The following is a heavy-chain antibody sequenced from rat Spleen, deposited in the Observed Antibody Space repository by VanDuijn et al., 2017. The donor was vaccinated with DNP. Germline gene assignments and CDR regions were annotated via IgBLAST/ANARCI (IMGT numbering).Heavy chain of an antibody. J-gene: IGHJ3*01. CDR2: ISYDGSST. CDR3: TTGPFAY. Sequence: EVQLVESGGGLVQPGRSLKLSCAASGFTFSDYYMAWVRQAPTKGLEWVASISYDGSSTYYRDSVKGRFTISRDNAKSSLYLQMDSLRSEDTATYYCTTGPFAYWGQGTLVTVSS. V-gene: IGHV5-20*01. CDR1: GFTFSDYY.